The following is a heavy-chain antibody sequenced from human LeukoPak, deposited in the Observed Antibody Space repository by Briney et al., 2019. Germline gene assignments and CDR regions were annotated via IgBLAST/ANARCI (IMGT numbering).Heavy chain of an antibody. J-gene: IGHJ4*02. D-gene: IGHD6-6*01. Sequence: SETLSLTCAVYGGSFSGYYWSWIRQPPGKGLEWIGEINHSGSTNYNPSLKSRVTISADTSKNQFSLKLSSVTAADTAVYYCARTYYSSSYFDYWGQGTLVTVSS. CDR3: ARTYYSSSYFDY. CDR2: INHSGST. V-gene: IGHV4-34*01. CDR1: GGSFSGYY.